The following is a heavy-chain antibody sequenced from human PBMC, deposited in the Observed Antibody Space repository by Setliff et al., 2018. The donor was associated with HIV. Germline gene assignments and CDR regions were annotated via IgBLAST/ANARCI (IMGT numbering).Heavy chain of an antibody. Sequence: LSLTCTVSGGSISSGSYYWSWIRQPAGKGLEWIGHIYTSGSTNYNPSLKSRVTISVDMSKDQFSLKLSSVTAADTAVYHCARPHSGRGGGAWFDPWGQGTLVTVSS. J-gene: IGHJ5*02. CDR1: GGSISSGSYY. CDR2: IYTSGST. CDR3: ARPHSGRGGGAWFDP. V-gene: IGHV4-61*09. D-gene: IGHD6-19*01.